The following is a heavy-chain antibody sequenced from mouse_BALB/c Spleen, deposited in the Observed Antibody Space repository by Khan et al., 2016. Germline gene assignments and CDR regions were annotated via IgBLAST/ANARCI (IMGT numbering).Heavy chain of an antibody. D-gene: IGHD4-1*01. CDR1: GYTIGSYW. CDR2: ILPVSGLI. J-gene: IGHJ1*01. CDR3: ARRNWDGRYFDV. V-gene: IGHV1-9*01. Sequence: VQLKQSGAELMKPGASVRISCKATGYTIGSYWIGWVKQRPGHGLEWIGEILPVSGLINYNEKFKGKATFTADTSSNTAYMQLSSLTSEDSAVHFCARRNWDGRYFDVWGAGTTVTVSS.